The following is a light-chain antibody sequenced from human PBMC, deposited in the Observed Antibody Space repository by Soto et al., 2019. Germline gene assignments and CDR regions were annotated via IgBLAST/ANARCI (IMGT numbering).Light chain of an antibody. CDR2: DVT. CDR3: CSYTGSRTVL. J-gene: IGLJ2*01. Sequence: QSALTQPRSVSGSPGQSVTISCTGTSSDVGGYTFVSWYQHHPGKAPKLMIYDVTKRPSGVPDRFSGSKSGNTASLTISGLQAEDEADYYCCSYTGSRTVLFGGGTKVTVL. V-gene: IGLV2-11*01. CDR1: SSDVGGYTF.